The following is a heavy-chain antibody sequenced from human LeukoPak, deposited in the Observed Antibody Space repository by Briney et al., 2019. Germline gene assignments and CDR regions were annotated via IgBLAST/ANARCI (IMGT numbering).Heavy chain of an antibody. CDR1: GFTFSSNA. CDR3: AKDVMTTVNDWFDP. J-gene: IGHJ5*02. CDR2: ISGSGGST. Sequence: GGSLRPSGEVSGFTFSSNAMSWARQAPGKGLEWVSAISGSGGSTYYADSVKGRFTISRDNSKNTLYLQMNSLCAEDTAVYYCAKDVMTTVNDWFDPWGQGTLVTVSS. V-gene: IGHV3-23*01. D-gene: IGHD4-17*01.